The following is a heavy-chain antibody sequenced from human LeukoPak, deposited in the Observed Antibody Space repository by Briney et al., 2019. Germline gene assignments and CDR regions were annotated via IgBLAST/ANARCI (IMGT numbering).Heavy chain of an antibody. CDR2: INPNSGGT. J-gene: IGHJ5*02. Sequence: ASVKVSCKASGYSFTDKYMHWVRQAPGQGLEWMGWINPNSGGTNYAQKFQGRVTMTTDTSMSTAYMELSRLTSDDTAVYYCARGGYYGLGNDFRFDPWGQGTLVTVSS. CDR1: GYSFTDKY. V-gene: IGHV1-2*02. D-gene: IGHD3-10*01. CDR3: ARGGYYGLGNDFRFDP.